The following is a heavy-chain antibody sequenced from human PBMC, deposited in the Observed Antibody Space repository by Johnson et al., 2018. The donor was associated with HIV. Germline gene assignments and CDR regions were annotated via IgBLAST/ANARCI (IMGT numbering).Heavy chain of an antibody. CDR3: ARSVGYCSGGSCSPDAFDI. CDR2: IYSGGNT. V-gene: IGHV3-66*01. D-gene: IGHD2-15*01. J-gene: IGHJ3*02. CDR1: GITVSSSY. Sequence: VQLVESGGGLVKAGGSLRLSCAASGITVSSSYMSWVRQAPGKGLEWVSVIYSGGNTYYADSVRGRFTISRDNSKNTLYLQMNSLRAEDTAVYYCARSVGYCSGGSCSPDAFDIWGQGTMVTVSS.